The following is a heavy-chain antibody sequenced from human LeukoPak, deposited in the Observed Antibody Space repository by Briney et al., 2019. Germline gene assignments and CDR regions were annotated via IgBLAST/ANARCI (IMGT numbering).Heavy chain of an antibody. V-gene: IGHV3-23*01. J-gene: IGHJ6*02. CDR3: AKAPAAATKYYYGVDV. D-gene: IGHD6-13*01. Sequence: PGGSLRLSCAASGFTFNNYAMSWVRQAPGKGLEWVSAISGSGGATYYADSVKGRFTISRDNSKNTLFLHMNSLRVEDTAVYYCAKAPAAATKYYYGVDVWGQGTTVTVSS. CDR2: ISGSGGAT. CDR1: GFTFNNYA.